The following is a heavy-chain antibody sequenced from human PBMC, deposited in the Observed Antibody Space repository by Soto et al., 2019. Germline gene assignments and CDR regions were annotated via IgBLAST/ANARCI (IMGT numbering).Heavy chain of an antibody. CDR1: GGSFSGYY. J-gene: IGHJ6*02. D-gene: IGHD6-19*01. CDR2: INHSGST. Sequence: SETLSLTCAVYGGSFSGYYWSWIRQPPGKGLEWIGEINHSGSTNYNPSLKSRVTISVDTSKNQFSLKLSSVTAAGTAVYYCARGRIIAVAGTRYYYYYGMDVWGQGTTVTVSS. CDR3: ARGRIIAVAGTRYYYYYGMDV. V-gene: IGHV4-34*01.